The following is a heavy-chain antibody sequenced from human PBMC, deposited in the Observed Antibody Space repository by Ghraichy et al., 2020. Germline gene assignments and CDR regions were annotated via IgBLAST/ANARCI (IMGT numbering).Heavy chain of an antibody. J-gene: IGHJ5*02. CDR3: AKHPTRGIVVVVAATSWFDP. CDR1: GFTFSSYA. D-gene: IGHD2-15*01. CDR2: ISGSGGST. Sequence: GGSLRLSCAASGFTFSSYAMSWVRQAPGKGLEWVSAISGSGGSTYYADSVKGRFTISRDNSKNTLYLQMNSLRAEDTAVYYCAKHPTRGIVVVVAATSWFDPWGQGTLVTVSS. V-gene: IGHV3-23*01.